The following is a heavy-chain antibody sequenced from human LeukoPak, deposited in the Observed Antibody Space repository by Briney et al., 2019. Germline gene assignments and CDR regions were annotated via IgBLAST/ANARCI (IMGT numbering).Heavy chain of an antibody. J-gene: IGHJ4*02. CDR2: IYSSGSS. CDR3: ARKDGDY. CDR1: GASINAFH. Sequence: SETLSLTCTVSGASINAFHWTWFRQPAGKGLEWIGLIYSSGSSLLNPSLKSRVAMSVDLTKNQLTLKLTSVTAADTAMYYCARKDGDYWGRGTLVAVSS. V-gene: IGHV4-4*07.